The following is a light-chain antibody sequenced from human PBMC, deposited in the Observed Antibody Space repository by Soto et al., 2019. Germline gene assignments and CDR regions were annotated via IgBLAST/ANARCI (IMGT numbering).Light chain of an antibody. CDR3: CSYTISNTRQIV. J-gene: IGLJ1*01. Sequence: QSALTQPASVSGSPGQSITISCTGTSSDVGGYNYVSWYQHHPGKAPELMIYDVSNRPSGVSNRFSGSKSGNTASLTISGLQPEDEADYYCCSYTISNTRQIVFGTGTKVTVL. V-gene: IGLV2-14*03. CDR1: SSDVGGYNY. CDR2: DVS.